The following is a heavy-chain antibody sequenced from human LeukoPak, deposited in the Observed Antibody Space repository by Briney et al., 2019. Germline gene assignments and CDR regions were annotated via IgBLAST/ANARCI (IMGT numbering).Heavy chain of an antibody. CDR1: GMTFERHG. J-gene: IGHJ4*02. CDR3: AKSVASDAY. CDR2: IKYDGSRT. Sequence: GGSLRLSCVVSGMTFERHGMHWVRQSPGKGLEWLAFIKYDGSRTDYEDSVKGRFTISRDNSKDTLYLQMNSLRPEDTAVYYCAKSVASDAYWGQGTLVTVSS. V-gene: IGHV3-30*02. D-gene: IGHD5-12*01.